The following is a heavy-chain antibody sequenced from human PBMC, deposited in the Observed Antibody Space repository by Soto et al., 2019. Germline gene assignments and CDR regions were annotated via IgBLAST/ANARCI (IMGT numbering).Heavy chain of an antibody. CDR2: ISYDGSNK. CDR3: ARAPAWLQFRAFDI. D-gene: IGHD5-12*01. CDR1: GFTFSSYA. V-gene: IGHV3-30-3*01. Sequence: QVQLVESGGGVVQPGRSLRLSCAASGFTFSSYAMHWVRQAPGKGLEWVAVISYDGSNKYYADSVKGRFTISRDNSKNTLYLQMNSLRAEDTAVYYCARAPAWLQFRAFDIWGQGTMVTVSS. J-gene: IGHJ3*02.